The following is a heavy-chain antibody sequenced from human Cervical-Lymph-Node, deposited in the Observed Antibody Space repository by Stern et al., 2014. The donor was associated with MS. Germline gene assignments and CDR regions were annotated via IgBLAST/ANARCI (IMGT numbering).Heavy chain of an antibody. Sequence: VQLVQSGGGLVQPGRSLRLSCAASGFTFDDYAMHWVRPAPGKGLEWVSGICWDSGSIGYADSVQGRFTISRDNAKNSLYLQMNSLRAEDTALYYCAKGDGPGTVTTYYFDYWGQGTLVTVSS. CDR2: ICWDSGSI. CDR1: GFTFDDYA. CDR3: AKGDGPGTVTTYYFDY. J-gene: IGHJ4*02. D-gene: IGHD4-17*01. V-gene: IGHV3-9*01.